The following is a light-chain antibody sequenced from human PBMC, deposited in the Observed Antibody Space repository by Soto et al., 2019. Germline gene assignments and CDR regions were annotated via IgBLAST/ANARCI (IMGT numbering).Light chain of an antibody. V-gene: IGKV1-5*01. CDR3: QQYNSYPWT. J-gene: IGKJ1*01. Sequence: DIQMTQSPSTLSASVGDRVTITCRASQSISNWLAWYQQKPGKAPKLLIYDASSLESVVPSRFSGSGSGTEFTLTISSLQPDDFATYYCQQYNSYPWTFGQGTKVEIK. CDR1: QSISNW. CDR2: DAS.